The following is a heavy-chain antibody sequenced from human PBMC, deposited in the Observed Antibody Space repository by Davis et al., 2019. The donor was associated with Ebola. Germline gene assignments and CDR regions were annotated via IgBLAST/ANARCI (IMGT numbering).Heavy chain of an antibody. CDR1: GFTFSSYG. Sequence: PGGSLRLSCAASGFTFSSYGMHWVRQAPGKGLEWVAVIWYDGSNKYYADSVKGRFTISRDNSKNTLYLQMNSLRAEDTAVYYCATSIFYYDSSGGFDYWGQGTLVTVSS. CDR3: ATSIFYYDSSGGFDY. V-gene: IGHV3-33*01. CDR2: IWYDGSNK. D-gene: IGHD3-22*01. J-gene: IGHJ4*02.